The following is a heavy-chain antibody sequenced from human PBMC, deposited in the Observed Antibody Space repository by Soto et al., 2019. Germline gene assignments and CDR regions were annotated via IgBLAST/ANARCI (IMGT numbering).Heavy chain of an antibody. V-gene: IGHV3-23*01. CDR3: ARPGWGGYKKYYFDY. CDR1: GFTFSSYA. J-gene: IGHJ4*02. Sequence: GGSLRLSCAASGFTFSSYAMSWVRQAPGKGLEWVSAISGSGGSTYYADTVKGRFTISRDNSKNTLYLQMNSQRAEDTAVYYCARPGWGGYKKYYFDYWGQGTLVTVSS. D-gene: IGHD3-3*01. CDR2: ISGSGGST.